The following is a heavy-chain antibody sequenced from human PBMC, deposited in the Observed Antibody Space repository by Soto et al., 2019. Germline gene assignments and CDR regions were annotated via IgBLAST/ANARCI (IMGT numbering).Heavy chain of an antibody. Sequence: QVDLVQSGAEVKKPGASVKMSCKSSGYRLSNYYMHWVRQAPGQGLEWMGIVNPSDGRANYARKLQCSATMTRDTSTQTLSMEENSLRSYETAIYYCARAELRVAGQAFDYWGQGTLVTVSS. CDR1: GYRLSNYY. CDR3: ARAELRVAGQAFDY. CDR2: VNPSDGRA. V-gene: IGHV1-46*04. J-gene: IGHJ4*02. D-gene: IGHD6-19*01.